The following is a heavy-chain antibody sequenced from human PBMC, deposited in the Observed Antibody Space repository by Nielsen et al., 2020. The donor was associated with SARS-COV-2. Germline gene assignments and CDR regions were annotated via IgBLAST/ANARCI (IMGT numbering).Heavy chain of an antibody. CDR1: GFTFSDAW. CDR2: FKSKTYGGTT. J-gene: IGHJ3*02. D-gene: IGHD6-19*01. Sequence: GESLKISCAASGFTFSDAWMTWVRQAPGKGLEWVGRFKSKTYGGTTDYAAPVKGRFTISRDDSKNMMYLQMNSLKTEDTAVYYCTTVTIAVAGPDSEDGAFDIWGQGTMVTVSS. CDR3: TTVTIAVAGPDSEDGAFDI. V-gene: IGHV3-15*01.